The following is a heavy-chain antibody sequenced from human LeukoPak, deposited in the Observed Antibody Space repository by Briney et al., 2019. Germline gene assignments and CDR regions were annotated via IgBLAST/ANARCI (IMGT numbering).Heavy chain of an antibody. CDR2: IYYSGST. CDR1: GGSISSSSYY. V-gene: IGHV4-39*01. D-gene: IGHD6-19*01. Sequence: SETLSLTCTVSGGSISSSSYYWGWIRQPPGKGLEWIGSIYYSGSTYYNPSLKSRVTISVDTSKNQFSLKLSSVTAADTAVYYCARGYSSGWQDYWGQGTLVTVSS. CDR3: ARGYSSGWQDY. J-gene: IGHJ4*02.